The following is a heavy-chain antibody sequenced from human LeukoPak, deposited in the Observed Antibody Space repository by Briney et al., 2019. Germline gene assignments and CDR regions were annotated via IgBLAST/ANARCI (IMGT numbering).Heavy chain of an antibody. V-gene: IGHV4-31*03. J-gene: IGHJ4*02. CDR1: GGSISSGGYY. CDR3: ARGGLQHAFDY. Sequence: PSETLSLTCTVSGGSISSGGYYWSWIRQHPGKGLGWIGYIYYSGSTYYNPSLKSRVTISVDTSKNQFSLKLSSVTAADTAVYYCARGGLQHAFDYWGQGTLVTVSS. CDR2: IYYSGST. D-gene: IGHD5-24*01.